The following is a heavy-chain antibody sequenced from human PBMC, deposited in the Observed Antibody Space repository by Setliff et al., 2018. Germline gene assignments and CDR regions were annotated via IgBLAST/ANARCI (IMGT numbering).Heavy chain of an antibody. CDR2: IYHSGTT. Sequence: SETLSLTCAVYGGSFSGYYGGWIRQPPGKGLEWIGSIYHSGTTYYNPSLKSRVIISVDTSKNQFSLKLSSVTAADTAVYYCARADGYNWPFDYWGQGTLVTVSS. D-gene: IGHD5-12*01. V-gene: IGHV4-38-2*01. CDR3: ARADGYNWPFDY. J-gene: IGHJ4*02. CDR1: GGSFSGYY.